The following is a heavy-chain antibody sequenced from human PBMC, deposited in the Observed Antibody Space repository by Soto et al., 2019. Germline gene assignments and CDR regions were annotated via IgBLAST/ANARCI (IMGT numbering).Heavy chain of an antibody. V-gene: IGHV4-39*01. J-gene: IGHJ5*02. CDR3: ARHPSRIQLWSNWFDP. CDR1: GGSISSSSYY. Sequence: SETLSLTCTVSGGSISSSSYYWGWIRQPPGKGLEWIGSIYYSGSTYYNPSLKSRVTISVDTSKNQFSLKLSSVTAADTAVYYCARHPSRIQLWSNWFDPWGQGTLVTVSS. D-gene: IGHD5-18*01. CDR2: IYYSGST.